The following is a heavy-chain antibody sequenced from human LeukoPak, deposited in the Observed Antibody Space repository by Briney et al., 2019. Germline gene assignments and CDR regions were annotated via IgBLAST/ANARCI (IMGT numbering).Heavy chain of an antibody. V-gene: IGHV3-30*18. CDR3: AKSHIVVVPAAPIDY. D-gene: IGHD2-2*01. CDR2: ISYDGSNK. Sequence: GGSLRLSCAASGFTFSSYGMHWVRQAPGKGLEWVAVISYDGSNKYYADSVKGRFTISRDNSKNTLYLQMNSLRAEDTAVYYCAKSHIVVVPAAPIDYRGQGTLVTVSS. CDR1: GFTFSSYG. J-gene: IGHJ4*02.